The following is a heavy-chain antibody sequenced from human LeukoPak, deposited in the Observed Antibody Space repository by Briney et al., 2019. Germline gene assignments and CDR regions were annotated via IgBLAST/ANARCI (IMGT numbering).Heavy chain of an antibody. CDR1: GYTFTSYG. Sequence: ASVKVSCKASGYTFTSYGISWVRQAPGQGFEWMRWLSAYNGNTNYAQKLQGRVTMTTDTSTSTDYMELRSLRSDDTAVYYCARDKYGSGSYSGSAFDYWGQGTLVTVSS. D-gene: IGHD3-10*01. CDR3: ARDKYGSGSYSGSAFDY. J-gene: IGHJ4*02. CDR2: LSAYNGNT. V-gene: IGHV1-18*01.